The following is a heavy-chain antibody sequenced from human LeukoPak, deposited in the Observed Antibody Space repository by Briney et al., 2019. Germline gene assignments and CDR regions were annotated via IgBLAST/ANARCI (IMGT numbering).Heavy chain of an antibody. J-gene: IGHJ4*02. Sequence: PGGSLRLSCAASGFTFSSYGMHWVRQAPGKGLEWVAFIRFDGSNKHYADSVKGRFTISRDNSKNTLYLQMNSLRAEDTAVYYCAKVGGIAAAGFEYWGQGTLVTVSS. V-gene: IGHV3-30*02. CDR3: AKVGGIAAAGFEY. CDR2: IRFDGSNK. CDR1: GFTFSSYG. D-gene: IGHD6-13*01.